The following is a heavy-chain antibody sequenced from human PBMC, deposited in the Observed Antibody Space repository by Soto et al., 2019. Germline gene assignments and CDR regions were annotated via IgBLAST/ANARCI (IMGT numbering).Heavy chain of an antibody. D-gene: IGHD6-13*01. J-gene: IGHJ4*02. CDR2: ISKGGNKK. V-gene: IGHV3-30-3*01. CDR3: AREEFEAGRGHFGY. Sequence: QVQVVESGGGVVQPGGSLRLSCAASGFTFSTSAMHWVRQAPGKGLEWMAMISKGGNKKYYADSVKGRFTISSDISESTLYLQMISLRTEDTAVYYCAREEFEAGRGHFGYWGQGTLVSVSS. CDR1: GFTFSTSA.